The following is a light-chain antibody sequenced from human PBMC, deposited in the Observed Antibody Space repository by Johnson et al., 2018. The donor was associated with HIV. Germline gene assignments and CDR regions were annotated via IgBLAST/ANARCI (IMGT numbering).Light chain of an antibody. Sequence: QAVLTKPPSVSAAPGQKVTISCSGSSSNIGNNLASWYQQLPGTAPKLLIYENNKRPSGIPDRFSGSKSGTSATLAITGLQTGDEADYYCGTWDTSLGAQYVFGSGTKVTVL. V-gene: IGLV1-51*02. CDR1: SSNIGNNL. CDR3: GTWDTSLGAQYV. CDR2: ENN. J-gene: IGLJ1*01.